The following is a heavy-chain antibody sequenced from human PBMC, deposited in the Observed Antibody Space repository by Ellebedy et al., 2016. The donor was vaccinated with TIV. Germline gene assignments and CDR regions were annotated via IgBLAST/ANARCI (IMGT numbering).Heavy chain of an antibody. V-gene: IGHV3-33*01. J-gene: IGHJ6*03. CDR1: GFTFSSYG. CDR2: IWYDGSNK. D-gene: IGHD3-10*01. CDR3: ARGGIRHLRNRYYMDV. Sequence: GESLKISXAASGFTFSSYGMHWVRQAPGKGLEWVAVIWYDGSNKYYADSVKGRFTISRDNSKNTLYLQMNSLRAEDTAVYYCARGGIRHLRNRYYMDVWGKGTTVTVSS.